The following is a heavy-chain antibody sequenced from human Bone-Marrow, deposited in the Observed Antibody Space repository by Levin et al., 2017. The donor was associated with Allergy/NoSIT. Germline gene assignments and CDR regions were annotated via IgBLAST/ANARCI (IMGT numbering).Heavy chain of an antibody. J-gene: IGHJ4*02. CDR3: AKERRTADLDY. D-gene: IGHD7-27*01. CDR2: ISYDGSNK. V-gene: IGHV3-30*18. Sequence: RAGGSLRLSCAASGFTFSSYGMHWVRQAPGKGLDWVAVISYDGSNKYYADSVKGRFSISRDNSKNTLYLQMNSLRTEDTAMYYCAKERRTADLDYWGQGTLVTVSS. CDR1: GFTFSSYG.